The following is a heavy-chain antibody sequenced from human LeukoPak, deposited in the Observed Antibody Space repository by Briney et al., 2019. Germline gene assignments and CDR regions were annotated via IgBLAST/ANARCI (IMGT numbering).Heavy chain of an antibody. D-gene: IGHD3-10*01. Sequence: SETLSLTCTVSGGSISSSSYYWGWIRQPPGKGLEWIGSIYYSGSTYYNPSLKSRVTISVDTSKNQFSLKLGSVTAADTAVYYCARDGPAYYYGSGSYYKGRGFDYWGQGTLVTVSS. V-gene: IGHV4-39*02. CDR2: IYYSGST. CDR3: ARDGPAYYYGSGSYYKGRGFDY. CDR1: GGSISSSSYY. J-gene: IGHJ4*02.